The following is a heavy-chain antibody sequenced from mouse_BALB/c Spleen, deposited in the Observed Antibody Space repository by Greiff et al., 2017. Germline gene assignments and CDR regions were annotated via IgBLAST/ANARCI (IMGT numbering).Heavy chain of an antibody. J-gene: IGHJ4*01. V-gene: IGHV1-87*01. D-gene: IGHD2-3*01. CDR3: AYDGYLRCAMDY. CDR2: IYPGDGDT. Sequence: QVQLKESGAELARPGASVKLPCKASGYTFTSYWMQWVKQRPGQGLEWIGAIYPGDGDTRYTQKFKGKATLTADKSSSTAYMQLSSLASEDSAVYYCAYDGYLRCAMDYWGQGTSVTVSS. CDR1: GYTFTSYW.